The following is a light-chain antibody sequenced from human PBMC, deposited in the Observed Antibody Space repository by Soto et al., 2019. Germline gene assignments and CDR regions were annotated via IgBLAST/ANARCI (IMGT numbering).Light chain of an antibody. CDR1: TSDVGGYHF. CDR3: YSYTTTSTYV. Sequence: QSVLTQPASVSGSPGQSITLSCTGTTSDVGGYHFVSWYQQHPGKAPKLMIYEVTNRPSGVSDRFPGSKSGNTASLTISGLQAEDEADYYCYSYTTTSTYVFGSGTKVTVL. V-gene: IGLV2-14*01. J-gene: IGLJ1*01. CDR2: EVT.